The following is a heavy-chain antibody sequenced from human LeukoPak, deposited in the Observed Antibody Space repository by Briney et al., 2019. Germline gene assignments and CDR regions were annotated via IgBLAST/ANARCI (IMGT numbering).Heavy chain of an antibody. CDR1: GGSFTNYY. D-gene: IGHD3-22*01. V-gene: IGHV4-34*01. CDR3: AKVGFKWDYYDSSGYYFDY. J-gene: IGHJ4*02. CDR2: INHSGST. Sequence: SETLSLTCAVYGGSFTNYYWTRIRQSPGKGLEWIGEINHSGSTNYNPSLKSRVTISIDTSKNQFSLKLTYVTAADTAVYYCAKVGFKWDYYDSSGYYFDYWGQGTLVTVSS.